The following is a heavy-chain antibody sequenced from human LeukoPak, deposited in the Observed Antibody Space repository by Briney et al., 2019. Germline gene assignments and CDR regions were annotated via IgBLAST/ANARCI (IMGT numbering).Heavy chain of an antibody. CDR3: ARVGLASGYSSSWRAFDI. D-gene: IGHD6-13*01. CDR1: GGSISSGDYY. Sequence: SETLSLTCTVSGGSISSGDYYWSWIRQPPGKGLEWIGYIYYSGSTYYNPSLKSRVTISVDTSKNQFSLKLTSVTAADTAVYYCARVGLASGYSSSWRAFDIWGQGTMVTVSS. J-gene: IGHJ3*02. CDR2: IYYSGST. V-gene: IGHV4-30-4*01.